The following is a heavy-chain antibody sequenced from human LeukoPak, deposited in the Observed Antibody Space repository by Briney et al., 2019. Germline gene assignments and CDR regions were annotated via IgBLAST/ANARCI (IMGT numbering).Heavy chain of an antibody. D-gene: IGHD3-22*01. CDR1: GGTFTSYA. CDR3: ARCSPGDSSNFYAVLQY. CDR2: IIPVFGTT. J-gene: IGHJ4*02. Sequence: GSSVKVSCKASGGTFTSYAVSWVRLTPGQGLEWLGGIIPVFGTTTYAQKFQAKVTMTADKSTNTAYLAISSLTSDDTAVYYCARCSPGDSSNFYAVLQYWGQGTQVTVST. V-gene: IGHV1-69*06.